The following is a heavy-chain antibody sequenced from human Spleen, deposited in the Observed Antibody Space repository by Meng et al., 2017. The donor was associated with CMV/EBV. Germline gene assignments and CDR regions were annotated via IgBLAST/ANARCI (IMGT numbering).Heavy chain of an antibody. CDR3: ARAVYCSGGSCYSLFDY. Sequence: GSLRLSCAASRFTVNTNYMSWVRQPPGKGLEWIGSIYYSGSTYYNPSLKSRVTISVDTSKNQFSLKLSSVTAADTAVYYCARAVYCSGGSCYSLFDYWGQGTLVTVSS. D-gene: IGHD2-15*01. V-gene: IGHV4-39*07. CDR1: RFTVNTNY. CDR2: IYYSGST. J-gene: IGHJ4*02.